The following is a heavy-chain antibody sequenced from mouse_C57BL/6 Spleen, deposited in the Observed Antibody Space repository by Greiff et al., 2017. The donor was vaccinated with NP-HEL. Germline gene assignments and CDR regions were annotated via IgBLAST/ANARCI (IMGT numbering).Heavy chain of an antibody. V-gene: IGHV10-1*01. CDR2: IRSKSNNYAT. CDR3: VRHESPDYGSSHYAMDY. J-gene: IGHJ4*01. CDR1: GFSFNTYA. D-gene: IGHD1-1*01. Sequence: EVKLMESGGGLVQPKGSLKLSCAASGFSFNTYAMNWVRQAPGKGLEWVARIRSKSNNYATYYADSVKDRFTISRDDSESMLYLQMNNLKTEDTAMYYCVRHESPDYGSSHYAMDYWGQGTSVTVSS.